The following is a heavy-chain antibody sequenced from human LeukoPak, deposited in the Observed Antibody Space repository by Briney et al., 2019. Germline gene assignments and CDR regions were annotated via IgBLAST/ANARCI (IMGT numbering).Heavy chain of an antibody. Sequence: SETLSLTCTVSGGSMSSYYWGWIRQPPGRGLEWTGYIYYSGSTSYNPSLKSRVTVSVDTSKNQFSLKLSSVTAADTAVYYCATWGIAVAGTFDYWGQGTLVTVST. CDR3: ATWGIAVAGTFDY. CDR1: GGSMSSYY. V-gene: IGHV4-59*08. CDR2: IYYSGST. D-gene: IGHD6-19*01. J-gene: IGHJ4*02.